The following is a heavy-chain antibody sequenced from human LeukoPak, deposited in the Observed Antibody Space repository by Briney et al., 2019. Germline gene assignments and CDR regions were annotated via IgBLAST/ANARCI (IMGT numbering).Heavy chain of an antibody. D-gene: IGHD3-22*01. V-gene: IGHV3-48*03. CDR2: ISSSGSTI. CDR3: TYYYDSSGYLDAFDI. J-gene: IGHJ3*02. CDR1: GFTFSSYE. Sequence: GGSLRLSCAASGFTFSSYEMNWVRQAPGKGLEWVSYISSSGSTIYYADSVKGRFTISRDNSKNTLYLQMNSLRAEDTAVYYCTYYYDSSGYLDAFDIWGQGTMVTVSS.